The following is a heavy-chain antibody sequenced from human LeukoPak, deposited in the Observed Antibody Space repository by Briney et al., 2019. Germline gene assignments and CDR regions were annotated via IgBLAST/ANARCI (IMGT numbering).Heavy chain of an antibody. V-gene: IGHV3-21*01. CDR1: GFTFSSYS. J-gene: IGHJ3*02. CDR3: ARDPLKRAFDI. CDR2: ISSTSSYI. Sequence: GGSLRLSCAASGFTFSSYSMNWIRQAPGKGLEWVSSISSTSSYIYYADSVKGRFTISRDNAKNSLYLQMNSLRAEDTAVYYCARDPLKRAFDIWGQGTMVTVSS.